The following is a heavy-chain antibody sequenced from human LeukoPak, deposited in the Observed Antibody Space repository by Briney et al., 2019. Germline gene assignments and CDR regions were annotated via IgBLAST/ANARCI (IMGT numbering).Heavy chain of an antibody. CDR1: GYTLTELS. CDR2: FDPEDGGT. V-gene: IGHV1-24*01. Sequence: ASVKVSCKVSGYTLTELSMHWVRQAPGKGLERMGGFDPEDGGTIYTQKFQGRVIMTEDTSTDTAYMELRSLRSEDTAVYYCATDISRGYSYGDFDYWGQGTLVTVSS. J-gene: IGHJ4*02. D-gene: IGHD5-18*01. CDR3: ATDISRGYSYGDFDY.